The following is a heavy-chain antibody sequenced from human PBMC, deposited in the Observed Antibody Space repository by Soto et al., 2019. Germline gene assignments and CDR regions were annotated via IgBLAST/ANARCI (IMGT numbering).Heavy chain of an antibody. V-gene: IGHV3-66*01. CDR3: ARDLDYGALVDAFDI. J-gene: IGHJ3*02. Sequence: EEQVVESGGGLVQPGGSLRLSCAASGFTVSSAYMSWVRQGPGKGLEWGSVIYNDGRTYYAESVKSRFTISRESSRNTLSLQMSSLRAEDTAIYYCARDLDYGALVDAFDIWGQGTVVTVSS. CDR2: IYNDGRT. D-gene: IGHD4-17*01. CDR1: GFTVSSAY.